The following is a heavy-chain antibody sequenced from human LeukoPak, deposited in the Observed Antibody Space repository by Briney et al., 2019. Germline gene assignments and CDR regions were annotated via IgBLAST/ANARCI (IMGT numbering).Heavy chain of an antibody. Sequence: PGGSLRPSCAASGFTFSNYWMHWVRQDPGKGLVWVSFINPDGSTTNYADSVKGRFTISRDNAKNALYLQMNSLRAEDTAVYYCAKDLHYGSADYWGQGTLVTVSS. CDR3: AKDLHYGSADY. CDR1: GFTFSNYW. CDR2: INPDGSTT. V-gene: IGHV3-74*01. D-gene: IGHD3-10*01. J-gene: IGHJ4*02.